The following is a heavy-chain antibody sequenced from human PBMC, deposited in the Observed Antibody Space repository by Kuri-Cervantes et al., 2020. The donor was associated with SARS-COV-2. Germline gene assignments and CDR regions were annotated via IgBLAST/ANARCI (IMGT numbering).Heavy chain of an antibody. J-gene: IGHJ4*02. CDR1: GGSFSGYY. D-gene: IGHD2-2*01. Sequence: SETLSLTCAIYGGSFSGYYWSWIRQSPGKGLEWIGYVSYNGRTNYNPSLRSRVTISADTSKNQFSLKLSSVTAADTAVYYCARDGLSGYIVVVPAAFDYWGQGTLVTVSS. CDR2: VSYNGRT. CDR3: ARDGLSGYIVVVPAAFDY. V-gene: IGHV4-59*01.